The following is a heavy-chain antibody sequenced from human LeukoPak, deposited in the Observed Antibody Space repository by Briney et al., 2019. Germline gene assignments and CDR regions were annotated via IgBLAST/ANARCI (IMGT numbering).Heavy chain of an antibody. CDR1: GFTFSSYS. Sequence: TGGSLRLSCAASGFTFSSYSMNWVRQAPGKGLEWVSSISSSSSYIYYADSVKGRFTISRDNAKNSLYLQMNSLRAEDTAVYYCARVQFPYYDEGGPGAFDIWGQGTMVTVSS. V-gene: IGHV3-21*01. CDR3: ARVQFPYYDEGGPGAFDI. CDR2: ISSSSSYI. D-gene: IGHD3-22*01. J-gene: IGHJ3*02.